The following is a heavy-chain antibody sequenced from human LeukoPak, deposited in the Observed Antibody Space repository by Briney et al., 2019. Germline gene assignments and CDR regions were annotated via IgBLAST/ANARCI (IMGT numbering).Heavy chain of an antibody. D-gene: IGHD3-9*01. CDR3: AKAAYYDILTGYYSYYFDY. Sequence: GGSLRLSCAASGFTFSSYAMSWVRQAPGKGLEWVSAISGSGGSTYYADSVKGRFTISRDNYKNTLYLQMNSLRAEDTAVYYCAKAAYYDILTGYYSYYFDYWGQGTLVTVSS. J-gene: IGHJ4*02. CDR1: GFTFSSYA. V-gene: IGHV3-23*01. CDR2: ISGSGGST.